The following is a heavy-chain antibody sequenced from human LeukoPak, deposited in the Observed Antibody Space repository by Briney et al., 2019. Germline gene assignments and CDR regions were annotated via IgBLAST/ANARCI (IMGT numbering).Heavy chain of an antibody. CDR3: ARVLTSGWYYFDY. Sequence: PGGSLRLSCAASGFTVSSDYMSWVRQAPGKGLEWVSVIYSGGSTYYADSVKGRFTISRDNSKNTLYLQMNSLRAEDTAVYYCARVLTSGWYYFDYWGQGTLVTVSS. CDR2: IYSGGST. V-gene: IGHV3-66*01. D-gene: IGHD6-19*01. J-gene: IGHJ4*02. CDR1: GFTVSSDY.